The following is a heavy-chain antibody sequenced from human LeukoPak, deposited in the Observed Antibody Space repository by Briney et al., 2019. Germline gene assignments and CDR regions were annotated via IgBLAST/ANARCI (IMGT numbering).Heavy chain of an antibody. V-gene: IGHV4-34*01. J-gene: IGHJ5*02. CDR2: INHSGST. CDR3: ARGQKVTYYYDSSGYYLNWFDP. CDR1: GGSFSGYY. D-gene: IGHD3-22*01. Sequence: SETLSLTCAAYGGSFSGYYWSWIRQPPGKGLEWIGEINHSGSTNYNPSLKSRVTISVDTSKNQFSLKLSSVTAADTAVYYCARGQKVTYYYDSSGYYLNWFDPWGQGTLVTVSS.